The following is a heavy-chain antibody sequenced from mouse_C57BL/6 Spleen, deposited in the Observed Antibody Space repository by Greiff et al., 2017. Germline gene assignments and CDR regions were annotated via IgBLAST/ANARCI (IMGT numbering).Heavy chain of an antibody. Sequence: LVESGPELVKPGASVKISCKASGYSFTGYYMNWVKQSPEKSLEWIGEINPSTGGTTYNQKFKAKATLTVDKSSSTAYMQLKSLTSEDSAVYYCARHLRVYAMDYWGQGTSVTVSS. J-gene: IGHJ4*01. V-gene: IGHV1-42*01. CDR1: GYSFTGYY. CDR2: INPSTGGT. D-gene: IGHD1-1*01. CDR3: ARHLRVYAMDY.